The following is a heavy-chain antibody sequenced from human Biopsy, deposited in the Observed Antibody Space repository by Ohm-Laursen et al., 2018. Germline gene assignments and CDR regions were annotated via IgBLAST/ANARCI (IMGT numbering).Heavy chain of an antibody. CDR3: ASVVLGPTNDAFDL. CDR2: IYPGGST. CDR1: GGDINNYY. V-gene: IGHV4-4*07. D-gene: IGHD3-22*01. Sequence: GTLSLTWNVSGGDINNYYWRWIRQPAGKGLEWIGRIYPGGSTNHNPSLKSRVTMSVDTSKKQLSLRLRSVTAADTAMYYCASVVLGPTNDAFDLWGQGTMVVVSS. J-gene: IGHJ3*01.